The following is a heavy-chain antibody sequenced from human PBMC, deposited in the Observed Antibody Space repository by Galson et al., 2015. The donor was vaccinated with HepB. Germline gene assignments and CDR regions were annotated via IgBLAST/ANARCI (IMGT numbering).Heavy chain of an antibody. Sequence: QSGAEVKKPGASVKVSCKASGYTFTSYGISWVRQAPGQGLEWMGWISAYNGNTNYAQKLQGRVTMTTDTSTSTAYMELRSLRSDDTAVYYCARVTYYYNSGSSLDYWGQGTLVTVSS. D-gene: IGHD3-10*01. CDR2: ISAYNGNT. CDR3: ARVTYYYNSGSSLDY. V-gene: IGHV1-18*01. CDR1: GYTFTSYG. J-gene: IGHJ4*02.